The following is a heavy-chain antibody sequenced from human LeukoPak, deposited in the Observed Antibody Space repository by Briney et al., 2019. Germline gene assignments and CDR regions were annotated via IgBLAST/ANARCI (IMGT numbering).Heavy chain of an antibody. J-gene: IGHJ4*02. CDR3: ATVTGTTISFDY. CDR1: GGTFSSYA. Sequence: SVKVSCKASGGTFSSYAISWVRQAPGQGLEWMGGIIPIFGTANYAQKFQGRVTMTEDTSTDTAYMELSSLRSEDTAVYYCATVTGTTISFDYWGQGTLVTVSS. D-gene: IGHD1-1*01. V-gene: IGHV1-69*06. CDR2: IIPIFGTA.